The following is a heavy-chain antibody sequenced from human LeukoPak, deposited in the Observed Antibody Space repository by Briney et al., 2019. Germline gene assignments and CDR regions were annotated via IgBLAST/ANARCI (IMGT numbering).Heavy chain of an antibody. Sequence: SETLSLTCTVSGGSISGHFWSWIRQPPGKGLEWIGFVSYSGDTDYSPSFNGRVTISLDTSKSQFSLNLNSVTAADTAVYFCARGGASSRYFGYWGQGTLVTVSS. CDR2: VSYSGDT. CDR3: ARGGASSRYFGY. CDR1: GGSISGHF. D-gene: IGHD1-26*01. V-gene: IGHV4-59*11. J-gene: IGHJ4*02.